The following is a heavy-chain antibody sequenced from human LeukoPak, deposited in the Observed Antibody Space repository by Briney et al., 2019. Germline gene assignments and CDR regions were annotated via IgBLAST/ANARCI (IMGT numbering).Heavy chain of an antibody. CDR2: IYYSGST. D-gene: IGHD3-3*01. J-gene: IGHJ3*02. Sequence: SETLSLTCTVSGGSISSGDYYCNWIRQPPGKGLEWIGYIYYSGSTYYNPSLKSRITISVDTSKNQFSLKLSFVTAADTAVYYCARDFGVIIGSAFDIWGQGTMVTVSS. CDR1: GGSISSGDYY. CDR3: ARDFGVIIGSAFDI. V-gene: IGHV4-30-4*08.